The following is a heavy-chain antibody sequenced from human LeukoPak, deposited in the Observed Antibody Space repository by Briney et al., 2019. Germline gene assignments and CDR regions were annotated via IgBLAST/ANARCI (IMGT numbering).Heavy chain of an antibody. V-gene: IGHV4-39*02. D-gene: IGHD3-9*01. CDR3: ARDGWGDILTGYYRVYAFDI. CDR1: GDSISTSNSY. Sequence: PSETLSLTCTVSGDSISTSNSYWGWLRQPPGKGLEWIVSIYYSGNTYYNASLKSRVTISVDTSKNLFSLKLSSVTAEDTAVYYCARDGWGDILTGYYRVYAFDIWGQGTMVTVSS. J-gene: IGHJ3*02. CDR2: IYYSGNT.